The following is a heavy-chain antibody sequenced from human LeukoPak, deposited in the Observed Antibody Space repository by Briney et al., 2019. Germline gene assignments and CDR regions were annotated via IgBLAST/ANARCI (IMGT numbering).Heavy chain of an antibody. D-gene: IGHD5-18*01. J-gene: IGHJ4*02. V-gene: IGHV4-39*07. CDR3: ARDRRGYSYGLDY. CDR2: IYYSGST. Sequence: SETLSLPCTVSGGSISSSSYYWGWIRQPPGKGLEWIGSIYYSGSTYYNPSLKSRVTISVDTPKNQFSLKLSSVTAADTAVYYCARDRRGYSYGLDYWGQGTLVTVSS. CDR1: GGSISSSSYY.